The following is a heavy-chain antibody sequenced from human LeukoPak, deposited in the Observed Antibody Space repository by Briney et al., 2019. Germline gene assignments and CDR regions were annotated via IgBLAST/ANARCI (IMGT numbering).Heavy chain of an antibody. CDR2: ISAYNGNT. V-gene: IGHV1-18*01. Sequence: ASVKVSCKTSGYTFITFGISWVRQAPGQGLEWMGWISAYNGNTNFAQKFQGRVTMTTDTSTSTAYMELRSLRSDDTAVYFCARTNHGRDIVVVPAVFDYWGQGTLVTVSS. D-gene: IGHD2-2*01. J-gene: IGHJ4*02. CDR3: ARTNHGRDIVVVPAVFDY. CDR1: GYTFITFG.